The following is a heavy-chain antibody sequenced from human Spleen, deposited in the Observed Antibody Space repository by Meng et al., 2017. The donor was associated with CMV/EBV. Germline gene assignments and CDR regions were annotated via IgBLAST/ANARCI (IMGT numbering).Heavy chain of an antibody. CDR3: AKDAHVVPAAHCDY. J-gene: IGHJ4*02. V-gene: IGHV3-23*01. CDR1: GFTFSSFE. Sequence: GESLKISCAASGFTFSSFEMNWVRQAPGKGLEWVSAISGSGGSTYYADSVKGRFTISRDNSKNTLYLQMNSLRAEDTAVYYCAKDAHVVPAAHCDYWGQGTLVTVSS. CDR2: ISGSGGST. D-gene: IGHD2-2*01.